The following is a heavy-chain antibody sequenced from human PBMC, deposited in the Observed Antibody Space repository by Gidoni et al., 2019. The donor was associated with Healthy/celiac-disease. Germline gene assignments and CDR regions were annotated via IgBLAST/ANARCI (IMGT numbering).Heavy chain of an antibody. V-gene: IGHV3-53*01. J-gene: IGHJ3*02. CDR1: GCTVSSNY. D-gene: IGHD2-21*01. CDR2: IYSGGST. CDR3: AREGLFGAFDI. Sequence: EVQLVESGGGLIQPGGSVGLSCAASGCTVSSNYMSWVRQAPGKGLEWVSFIYSGGSTYYADSVKGRFTISRDNSKNTLYLQMNSLRAEDTAVYYCAREGLFGAFDIWGQGTMVTVSS.